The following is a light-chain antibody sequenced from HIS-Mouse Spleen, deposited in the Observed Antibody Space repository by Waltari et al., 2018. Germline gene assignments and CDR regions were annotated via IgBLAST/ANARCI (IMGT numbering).Light chain of an antibody. CDR3: AAWDDSLSGPV. CDR2: RNN. J-gene: IGLJ3*02. CDR1: SSNIGSNY. V-gene: IGLV1-47*01. Sequence: ELTQPPSASGTPGQRVTISCSGSSSNIGSNYVYWYQQLPGTAPKLLIYRNNQRPSGVPARFSGSKSGTSASLAISGLRSEDEADYYCAAWDDSLSGPVFGGGTKLTVL.